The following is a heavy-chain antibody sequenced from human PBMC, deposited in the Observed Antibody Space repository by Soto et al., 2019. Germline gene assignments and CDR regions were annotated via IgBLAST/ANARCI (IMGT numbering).Heavy chain of an antibody. CDR2: INPSGSSA. CDR1: GDTFTNYN. D-gene: IGHD2-15*01. J-gene: IGHJ4*02. V-gene: IGHV1-46*01. Sequence: QVHLVQSGAEVKRPGASVKVSCKASGDTFTNYNMNWVRQAPGQGLEWMGIINPSGSSATYAQKFQGRVTLTRDTSTSTVYMELSSLRSEDTAVYYGATARGGLLYFFDSWGQGTLVTVSS. CDR3: ATARGGLLYFFDS.